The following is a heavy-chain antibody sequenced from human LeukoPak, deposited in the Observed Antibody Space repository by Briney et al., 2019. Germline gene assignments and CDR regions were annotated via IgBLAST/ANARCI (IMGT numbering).Heavy chain of an antibody. J-gene: IGHJ5*02. CDR3: ARSLRELWPSNWFDP. Sequence: PSETLSLTCTVSGGSISSSSYYWGWIRQPPGKGLEWIGSIYYSGSTYYNSSLKSRVTISVDTSKNQFSLKLSSVTAADTAVYYCARSLRELWPSNWFDPWGQGTLVTVSS. V-gene: IGHV4-39*01. CDR1: GGSISSSSYY. CDR2: IYYSGST. D-gene: IGHD1-26*01.